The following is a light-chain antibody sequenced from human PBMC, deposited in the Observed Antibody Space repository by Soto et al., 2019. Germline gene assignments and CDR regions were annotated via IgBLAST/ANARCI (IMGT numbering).Light chain of an antibody. CDR2: GAS. Sequence: EIVFTHSPATLSLSPVGRATLSCRASQSVSRNYVAWYQQKPGQSPRLLIYGASNRASGIPDRFSGSASGADFTLSIARLEPEDFAMYYCQQYGSTPLTFGGGTKVDIK. CDR1: QSVSRNY. J-gene: IGKJ4*01. V-gene: IGKV3-20*01. CDR3: QQYGSTPLT.